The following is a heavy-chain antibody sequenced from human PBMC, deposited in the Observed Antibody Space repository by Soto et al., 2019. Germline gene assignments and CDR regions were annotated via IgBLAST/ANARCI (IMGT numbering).Heavy chain of an antibody. Sequence: QVQLVESGGGVVQPGGSLRLSCAASGFTFSYYGFHWVRQAPGKGLEWVAVMHTGGNEKYYVDSVKGRFTVSRDDSRNMVYLEMSGLRDEDTAEYFCARDADTTGHYSQFDLWGRGALVAVS. D-gene: IGHD3-9*01. V-gene: IGHV3-33*08. J-gene: IGHJ4*02. CDR2: MHTGGNEK. CDR1: GFTFSYYG. CDR3: ARDADTTGHYSQFDL.